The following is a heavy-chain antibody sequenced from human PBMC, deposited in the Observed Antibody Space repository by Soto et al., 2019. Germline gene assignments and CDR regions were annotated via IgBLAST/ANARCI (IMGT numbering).Heavy chain of an antibody. Sequence: EVQLLESGGGLVQPGGSLRLSCAASGFTFSSYAMTWVRQAPGKGLEWVSSISGSGGSTYYADSVKGRFTISSDNSKNTLYLQMDSLRAEDTAIYYCAKVLRWEARVDYFGMDVWGQGTTVTVSS. CDR1: GFTFSSYA. CDR2: ISGSGGST. J-gene: IGHJ6*02. D-gene: IGHD1-26*01. V-gene: IGHV3-23*01. CDR3: AKVLRWEARVDYFGMDV.